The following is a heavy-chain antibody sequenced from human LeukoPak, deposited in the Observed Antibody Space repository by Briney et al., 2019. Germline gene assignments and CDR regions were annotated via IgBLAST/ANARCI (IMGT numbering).Heavy chain of an antibody. J-gene: IGHJ6*02. D-gene: IGHD3-10*01. Sequence: SETLSLTCTVSGGSISSYYWSWIRQPPGKGLEWIGYIYYSGSTNYNPSLKSRVTISVDTSKNQFSLKLSSVTAADTAVYYCARGELLWFGELSGYGMDVWGQGTTVTVSS. CDR2: IYYSGST. V-gene: IGHV4-59*01. CDR3: ARGELLWFGELSGYGMDV. CDR1: GGSISSYY.